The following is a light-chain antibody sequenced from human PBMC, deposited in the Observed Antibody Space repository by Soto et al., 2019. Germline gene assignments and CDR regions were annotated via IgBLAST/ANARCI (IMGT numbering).Light chain of an antibody. CDR1: SSNIGAGYD. J-gene: IGLJ3*02. CDR2: DNS. CDR3: QSYDSSLSGSV. Sequence: QSVLTQPPSVSGAPGQRVTISCTGSSSNIGAGYDVHWYQQLPGTAPKLLIYDNSNRPSGVPDRFSGSKSGTSASLAITVLQAEDEADYYCQSYDSSLSGSVFGGGTKVTVL. V-gene: IGLV1-40*01.